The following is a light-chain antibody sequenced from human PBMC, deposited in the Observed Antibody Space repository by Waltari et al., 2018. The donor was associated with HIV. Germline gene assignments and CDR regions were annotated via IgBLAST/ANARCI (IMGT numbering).Light chain of an antibody. Sequence: QSALTQPASVSGSPGQSLTISCTGRSSDVGSYDYVSWYQQHPGKAPKLMIYEVNNRPSGVSNRFSGSKSGNTASLTISGLQAEDEAEYYCSSYTSSTTLLFGGGTKVTVL. CDR2: EVN. CDR1: SSDVGSYDY. V-gene: IGLV2-14*01. CDR3: SSYTSSTTLL. J-gene: IGLJ2*01.